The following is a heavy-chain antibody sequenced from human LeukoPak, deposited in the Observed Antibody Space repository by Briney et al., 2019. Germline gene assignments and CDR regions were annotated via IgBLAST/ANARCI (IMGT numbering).Heavy chain of an antibody. CDR2: IRSKRDGGTT. V-gene: IGHV3-15*07. D-gene: IGHD2-21*02. CDR1: GFTFGDYA. J-gene: IGHJ3*01. CDR3: ARDWYYAFDF. Sequence: PGGSLRLSCTASGFTFGDYAMNWVRQAPGKGLEWVARIRSKRDGGTTDYAAPVKGRFTISRDDSKNTMYLQMNSLKAEDTAVYYCARDWYYAFDFWGQGTMVTVSS.